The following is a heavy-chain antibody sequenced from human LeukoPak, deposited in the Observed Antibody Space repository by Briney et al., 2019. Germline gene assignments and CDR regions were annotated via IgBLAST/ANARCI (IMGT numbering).Heavy chain of an antibody. V-gene: IGHV3-21*01. Sequence: PGGSLRLSCATSGFTFSEYSMNWVRQAPGRGLEWVSSINSRSIYIHYAESVKGRFTISRDNAENSLFLQMSSLRPEDTAVYYCARVRCGGDCSKCYYMDVWGKGTTVTVSS. J-gene: IGHJ6*03. CDR3: ARVRCGGDCSKCYYMDV. CDR2: INSRSIYI. D-gene: IGHD2-21*02. CDR1: GFTFSEYS.